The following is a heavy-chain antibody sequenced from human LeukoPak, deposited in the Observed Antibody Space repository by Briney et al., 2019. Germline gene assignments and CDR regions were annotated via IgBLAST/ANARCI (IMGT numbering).Heavy chain of an antibody. J-gene: IGHJ3*02. V-gene: IGHV3-53*01. D-gene: IGHD6-13*01. CDR3: ARDPTGIAAAGSYDAFDI. CDR1: GLTVSSNY. CDR2: IYSGGST. Sequence: GGSLRLSCAASGLTVSSNYMSWVRQAPGKGLEWVSVIYSGGSTYYADSVKGRFTISRDNAKNSLYLQMNSLRAEDTAVYYCARDPTGIAAAGSYDAFDIWGQGTMVTVSS.